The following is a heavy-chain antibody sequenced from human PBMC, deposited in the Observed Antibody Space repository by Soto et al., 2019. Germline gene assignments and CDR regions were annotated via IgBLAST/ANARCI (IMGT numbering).Heavy chain of an antibody. V-gene: IGHV1-69*13. J-gene: IGHJ6*02. CDR1: GGTFSRYS. CDR3: ARIDYSNPRDYYYYGMDV. CDR2: IIPIFGTA. D-gene: IGHD4-4*01. Sequence: SMKVSCKASGGTFSRYSISWVRQAPGQGLEWMGRIIPIFGTANYAQKFQGRVTITADESTSTAYMELSSLRSEDTAVYYCARIDYSNPRDYYYYGMDVWGQGTTVTVSS.